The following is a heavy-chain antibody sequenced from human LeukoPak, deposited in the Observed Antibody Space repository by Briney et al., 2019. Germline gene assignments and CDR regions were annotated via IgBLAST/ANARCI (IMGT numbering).Heavy chain of an antibody. CDR1: GYTYTAYY. CDR3: ARDQGDLGYSYGYDY. J-gene: IGHJ4*02. D-gene: IGHD5-18*01. Sequence: ASVKVSCKASGYTYTAYYMHWVRQAPGQGLEWMGIINPSGGSTSYAQKFQGRVTMTRDTSTSTVYMELSSLRSEDTAVYYCARDQGDLGYSYGYDYWGQGTLVTVSS. CDR2: INPSGGST. V-gene: IGHV1-46*01.